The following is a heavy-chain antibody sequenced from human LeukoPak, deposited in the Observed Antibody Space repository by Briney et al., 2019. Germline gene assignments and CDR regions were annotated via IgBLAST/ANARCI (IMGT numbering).Heavy chain of an antibody. CDR1: GYTFTGYY. CDR3: ARGGSYGSVYYYYYMDV. V-gene: IGHV1-2*02. CDR2: INPNSGGT. J-gene: IGHJ6*03. Sequence: ASVKVSCKASGYTFTGYYMHWVRQAPGQGLEWMGWINPNSGGTNYAQKFQGRVTMTRDTSISTAYMELSRLRSDDTAVYYCARGGSYGSVYYYYYMDVWGKGTTVTVSS. D-gene: IGHD1-26*01.